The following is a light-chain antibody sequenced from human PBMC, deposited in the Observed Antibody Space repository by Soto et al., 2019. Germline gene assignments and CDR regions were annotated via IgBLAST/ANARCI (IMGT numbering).Light chain of an antibody. CDR1: QSLSPRY. CDR2: GAS. Sequence: EIVLTQSPGTLSLFPGERATLSCRASQSLSPRYLAWYQQKPGQAPRLLIYGASSRATGIPDRFSGSGSGSDFTLTIRRLEPEDFAVYYCQQYGSSPTFGQGTRLEIK. J-gene: IGKJ5*01. V-gene: IGKV3-20*01. CDR3: QQYGSSPT.